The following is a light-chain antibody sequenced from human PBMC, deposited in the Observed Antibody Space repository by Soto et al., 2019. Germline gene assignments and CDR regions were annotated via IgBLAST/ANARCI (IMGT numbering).Light chain of an antibody. CDR1: QAIDNY. CDR3: QQSYRTPLT. J-gene: IGKJ4*01. CDR2: AAS. V-gene: IGKV1-39*01. Sequence: DIQMTQSPSSLSASVGDRVTITCRASQAIDNYLNWYQHKPGKAPELLILAASIVQSGVPSRFSGGGFGTDFSLTISSLHPEDFATFYSQQSYRTPLTFCGGTKVEI.